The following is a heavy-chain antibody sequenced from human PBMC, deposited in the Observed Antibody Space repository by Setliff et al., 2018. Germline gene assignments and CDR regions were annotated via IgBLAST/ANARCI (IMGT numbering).Heavy chain of an antibody. CDR1: GYTFTSYA. J-gene: IGHJ3*02. Sequence: ASVKVSCKASGYTFTSYAMHWVRQAPGQKLEWMGWINAGNGNTKYSQKFQGRVTITRDTSASTAYMELSSLRSEDTAVYYCARDSYTAMVADAFDIWGQGTMVTVSS. CDR3: ARDSYTAMVADAFDI. D-gene: IGHD5-18*01. CDR2: INAGNGNT. V-gene: IGHV1-3*01.